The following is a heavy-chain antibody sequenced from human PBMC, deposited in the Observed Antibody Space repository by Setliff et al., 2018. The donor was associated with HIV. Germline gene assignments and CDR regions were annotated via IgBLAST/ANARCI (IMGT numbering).Heavy chain of an antibody. CDR1: GGSISNSRYY. CDR3: ASFFVTTVTNQDY. V-gene: IGHV4-39*01. J-gene: IGHJ4*02. Sequence: SETLSLTCTVSGGSISNSRYYWSWIRQPPGKGLEWIGSIYYSGSTYYNPSLKSRVTISVDTPKNQFSLKLTSVTAADTAMYYCASFFVTTVTNQDYWGQGTPVTVSS. CDR2: IYYSGST. D-gene: IGHD4-17*01.